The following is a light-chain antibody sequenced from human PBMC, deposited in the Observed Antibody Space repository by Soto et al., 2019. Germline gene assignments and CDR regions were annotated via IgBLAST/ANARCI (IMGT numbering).Light chain of an antibody. Sequence: DIVMTQSPLSLPVTPGEPASISFRSSQSLLHSNGYNYLDWYLQKPGQSPQLMIYLGSNRASGVPDRFSGSGSGTDFTLKISRVEAEDVGVYYCMQALQTPITLGQGTRLEI. CDR3: MQALQTPIT. CDR1: QSLLHSNGYNY. V-gene: IGKV2-28*01. CDR2: LGS. J-gene: IGKJ5*01.